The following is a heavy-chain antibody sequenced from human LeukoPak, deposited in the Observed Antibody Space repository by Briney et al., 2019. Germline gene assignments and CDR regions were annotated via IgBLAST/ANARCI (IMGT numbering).Heavy chain of an antibody. CDR3: ARENFMATSGTTFDI. J-gene: IGHJ3*02. CDR2: ISYSGDTI. CDR1: EFTFSDYY. D-gene: IGHD1-1*01. Sequence: GGSLRLSCAASEFTFSDYYMSWIRQAPGKGLEWVSYISYSGDTIYYADSVKGRFTISRDDAKNSLYLQMNSLRVEDTAVYYCARENFMATSGTTFDIWGQGTMVSVSS. V-gene: IGHV3-11*04.